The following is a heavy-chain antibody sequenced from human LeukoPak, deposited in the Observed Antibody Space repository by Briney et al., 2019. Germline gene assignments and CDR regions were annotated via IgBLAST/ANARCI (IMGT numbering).Heavy chain of an antibody. V-gene: IGHV1-69*13. Sequence: ASVKVSCKASGGTFSSYAISWVRQAPGQGLEWMGGIIPIFGTANYAQKFQGRVTITADESTSTAYMELSSLRSEDTAVYYCARHQDYGDENGLDYWGQGTLVTVSS. CDR2: IIPIFGTA. D-gene: IGHD4-17*01. CDR3: ARHQDYGDENGLDY. CDR1: GGTFSSYA. J-gene: IGHJ4*02.